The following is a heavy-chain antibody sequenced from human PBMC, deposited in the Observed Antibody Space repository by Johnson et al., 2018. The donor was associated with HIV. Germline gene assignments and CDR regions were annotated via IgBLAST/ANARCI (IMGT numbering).Heavy chain of an antibody. J-gene: IGHJ3*02. CDR1: GLTFSSYW. CDR3: ARDRGGAARDAFDI. D-gene: IGHD3-10*01. Sequence: VQLVESGGGLVQPGGSLRLSCAAAGLTFSSYWMTWVRQAPGKGLEWVANIKQDGSEKYYVDSVTGRFTISSEHAKNSLYLQMNSLRAEETALYYCARDRGGAARDAFDIWGQGTMVTVSS. V-gene: IGHV3-7*03. CDR2: IKQDGSEK.